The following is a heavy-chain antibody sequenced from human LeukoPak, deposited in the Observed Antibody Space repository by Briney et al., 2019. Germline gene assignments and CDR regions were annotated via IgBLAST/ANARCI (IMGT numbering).Heavy chain of an antibody. CDR3: AGPTVTGNYYGMDV. CDR1: GYTFTSYG. CDR2: ISAYNGNT. D-gene: IGHD4-17*01. V-gene: IGHV1-18*01. Sequence: ASVKVSCKSSGYTFTSYGIRWVRQAPGQGPEWMGWISAYNGNTNYAQKLQGRVTMTTDTSTSTAYMELRSLRSDDTAVYYCAGPTVTGNYYGMDVWGQGTTVTVSS. J-gene: IGHJ6*02.